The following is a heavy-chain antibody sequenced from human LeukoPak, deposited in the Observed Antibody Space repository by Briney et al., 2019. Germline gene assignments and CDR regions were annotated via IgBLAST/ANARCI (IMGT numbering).Heavy chain of an antibody. CDR3: ARAYSSSIYYYYYLDV. J-gene: IGHJ6*03. D-gene: IGHD6-6*01. CDR2: INPNSGGT. V-gene: IGHV1-2*02. Sequence: ASVKVSCKASGGTFSDYALNWVRQAPGQGLEWMGWINPNSGGTNYAQKFQGRVTMTRDTSISTAYMELSRLRSDDTAVYYCARAYSSSIYYYYYLDVWGKGTTVTVSS. CDR1: GGTFSDYA.